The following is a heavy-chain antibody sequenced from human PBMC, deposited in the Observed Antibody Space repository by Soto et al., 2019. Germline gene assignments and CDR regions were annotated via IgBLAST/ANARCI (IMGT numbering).Heavy chain of an antibody. J-gene: IGHJ1*01. Sequence: PSETLSLTCTVSGGSISSSSYYWGWIRQPPGKGLEWIGSINHSGSTNYNPSLKSRVTISVDTSKNQFSLKLSSVTAADTAVYYCVYREVRFAEYFQHWGQGTQVTVSS. CDR1: GGSISSSSYY. CDR2: INHSGST. CDR3: VYREVRFAEYFQH. V-gene: IGHV4-39*07. D-gene: IGHD2-2*02.